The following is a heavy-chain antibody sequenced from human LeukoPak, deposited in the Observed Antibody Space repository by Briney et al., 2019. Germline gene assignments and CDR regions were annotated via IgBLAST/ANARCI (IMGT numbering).Heavy chain of an antibody. Sequence: ASVKVSCKASGYTFTIYYMHWVRQAPGQGLEWMGLINPSGGSTSYAQKFQGRVTMTRDTSTSTVYMELSSLRSEDTAVYYCARDEDYYGSGSYVFDYWGQGTLVTVSS. J-gene: IGHJ4*02. CDR1: GYTFTIYY. CDR2: INPSGGST. V-gene: IGHV1-46*01. CDR3: ARDEDYYGSGSYVFDY. D-gene: IGHD3-10*01.